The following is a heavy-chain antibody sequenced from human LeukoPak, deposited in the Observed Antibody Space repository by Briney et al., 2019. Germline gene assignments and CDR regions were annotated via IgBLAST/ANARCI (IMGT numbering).Heavy chain of an antibody. Sequence: SETMSLTCTVSGGSISSYYWSWIRQPPGKGLEWIGYIYYSGSTNYNTSLKSRVTISVDTSKNQFSLKLSSVTAADTAVYYCARVNYGDYSENWFDPWGQGTLVTVSS. D-gene: IGHD4-17*01. J-gene: IGHJ5*02. CDR2: IYYSGST. CDR1: GGSISSYY. V-gene: IGHV4-59*01. CDR3: ARVNYGDYSENWFDP.